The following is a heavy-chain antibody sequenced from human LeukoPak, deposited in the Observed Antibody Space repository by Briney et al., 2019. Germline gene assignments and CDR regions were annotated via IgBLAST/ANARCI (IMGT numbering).Heavy chain of an antibody. CDR2: INPNSGGT. CDR1: GYTFTGYY. Sequence: ASVKVSCKASGYTFTGYYMHWVRQAPGQGLEWMGWINPNSGGTNYAQKFQGRVTMTRDTSISTAYMEPSRLRSDDTAVYYCARDIPGIVGAQYWGQGTLVTASS. J-gene: IGHJ4*02. V-gene: IGHV1-2*02. CDR3: ARDIPGIVGAQY. D-gene: IGHD1-26*01.